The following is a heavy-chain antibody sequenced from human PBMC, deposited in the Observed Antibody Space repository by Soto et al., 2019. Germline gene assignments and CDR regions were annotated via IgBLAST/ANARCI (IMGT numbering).Heavy chain of an antibody. D-gene: IGHD4-17*01. V-gene: IGHV3-23*01. Sequence: GGSLRLSCAASGFTFSSYAMSWVRQAPGKGLEWVSAISGSGGSTYYADSVKGRFTISRDNSKNTLYLQMNSLRAEDTAVYYCAKAPHPYGGNSVFVYWGQGTLVTVSS. CDR2: ISGSGGST. CDR1: GFTFSSYA. J-gene: IGHJ4*02. CDR3: AKAPHPYGGNSVFVY.